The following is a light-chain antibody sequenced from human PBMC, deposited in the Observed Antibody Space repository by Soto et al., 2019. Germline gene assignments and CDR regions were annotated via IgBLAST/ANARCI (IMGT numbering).Light chain of an antibody. CDR2: KAS. V-gene: IGKV1-5*03. Sequence: DIQMTQSPSTLSASVGDRVTITCRASQSISTCLDWYQQKPGKAPKVLIYKASSLETGVPPRFSGSGSGTEFTLTISSLQPGDFATYYCQQYDSYPYTFGRGTKLEIK. CDR1: QSISTC. CDR3: QQYDSYPYT. J-gene: IGKJ2*01.